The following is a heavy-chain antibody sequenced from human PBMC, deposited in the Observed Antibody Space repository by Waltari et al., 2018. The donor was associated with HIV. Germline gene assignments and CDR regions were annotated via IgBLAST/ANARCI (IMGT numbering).Heavy chain of an antibody. D-gene: IGHD6-6*01. CDR1: GFTFSSYA. CDR3: ARERFGSSYFGY. CDR2: ISSISTTI. J-gene: IGHJ4*02. V-gene: IGHV3-48*04. Sequence: EVQLVESGGGLVQPGGSLRLSCAASGFTFSSYAMNWVRQAPGKGLDWVSYISSISTTINYADSVKGRFTISRDNAKNLLYLQMSSLRAEDTAVYFCARERFGSSYFGYWGQGTLVTVSS.